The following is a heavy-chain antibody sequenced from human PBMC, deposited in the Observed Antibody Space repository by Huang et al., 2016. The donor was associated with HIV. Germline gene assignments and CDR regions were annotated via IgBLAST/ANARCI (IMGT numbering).Heavy chain of an antibody. CDR2: IFYFGNG. CDR1: GGSISSSSYS. CDR3: ASRTTVTTTSNYHYFYMDV. V-gene: IGHV4-39*01. J-gene: IGHJ6*03. D-gene: IGHD4-17*01. Sequence: QLQLQESGPGLVKPSETLSLTCTVSGGSISSSSYSWGWIRQSPGKGLEWIGSIFYFGNGYYNPSLKSRVTMSVDRSSNQFSLKMHSVTAADTAVYYCASRTTVTTTSNYHYFYMDVWGKGTTVIVSS.